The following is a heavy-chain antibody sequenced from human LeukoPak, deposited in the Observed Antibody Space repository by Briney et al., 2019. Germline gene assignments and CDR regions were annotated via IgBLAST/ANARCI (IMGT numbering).Heavy chain of an antibody. D-gene: IGHD2-15*01. CDR1: GGSLSSYY. Sequence: SETLSLTCSVYGGSLSSYYWNWIPQPPGKGLEWIGYIYYCGTSNYNPSLKSRVTISVDTSKNQFSLKLSSVTAADTAVYYCARDRGYCSGGSCYSIDWFDPWGQGTLVTVSS. V-gene: IGHV4-59*01. J-gene: IGHJ5*02. CDR3: ARDRGYCSGGSCYSIDWFDP. CDR2: IYYCGTS.